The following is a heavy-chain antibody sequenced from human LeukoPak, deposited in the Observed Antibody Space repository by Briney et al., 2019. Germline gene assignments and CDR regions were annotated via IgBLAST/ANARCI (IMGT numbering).Heavy chain of an antibody. CDR1: SASISSSPYY. CDR3: ARGHTRITMLRGSRSAYYFDY. CDR2: ISYSGTT. V-gene: IGHV4-39*02. D-gene: IGHD3-10*01. J-gene: IGHJ4*02. Sequence: SETLSLTCTVSSASISSSPYYWAWIRQSPGEGLEGIGTISYSGTTYFNPSHMSRVSISVDTSKNHFSLKLSSVTAADTAVYYCARGHTRITMLRGSRSAYYFDYWGQGTLVTVSS.